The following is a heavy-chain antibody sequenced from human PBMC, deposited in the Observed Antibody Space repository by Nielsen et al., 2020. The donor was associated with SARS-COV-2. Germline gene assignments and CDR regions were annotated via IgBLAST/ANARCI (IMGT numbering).Heavy chain of an antibody. CDR1: GFTFSSYS. CDR2: ISSSSSGYI. V-gene: IGHV3-21*01. CDR3: ARDLVYCSSTSCYGLYGMDV. J-gene: IGHJ6*02. Sequence: GESLKISCAASGFTFSSYSMNWVRQAPGKGLEWVSSISSSSSGYIYYADSVKGRFTISRDNAKNSLYLQMNSLRAEDTAVYYCARDLVYCSSTSCYGLYGMDVWGQGTTVTVSS. D-gene: IGHD2-2*01.